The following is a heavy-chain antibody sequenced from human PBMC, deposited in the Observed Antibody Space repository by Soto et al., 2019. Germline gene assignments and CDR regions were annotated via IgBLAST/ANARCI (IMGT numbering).Heavy chain of an antibody. V-gene: IGHV3-21*01. CDR3: ASEVGGNSATGNY. CDR1: GSTFSIYT. CDR2: ISISSSYI. Sequence: GGSLRLSCAASGSTFSIYTFDWVRQAPGKGLEWVASISISSSYIYYPDSVTGRITISRDYAKNSLYLQMNSLRAEDTSVYYFASEVGGNSATGNYWGQGTLVTVSS. J-gene: IGHJ4*02. D-gene: IGHD2-21*02.